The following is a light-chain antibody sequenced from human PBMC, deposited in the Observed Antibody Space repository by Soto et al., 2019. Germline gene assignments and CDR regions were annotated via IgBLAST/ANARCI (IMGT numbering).Light chain of an antibody. V-gene: IGLV2-14*01. Sequence: QSVLTQPASVSGSPGQSITISCTGTSSDVGDYNYVSWYQQHPGKVPKLMIYEVSNRPSGVSNRFSGSKSGNTASLTISGLQAEDEADDYCSSYTSSSNVVFGGGTKVTVL. CDR2: EVS. J-gene: IGLJ2*01. CDR3: SSYTSSSNVV. CDR1: SSDVGDYNY.